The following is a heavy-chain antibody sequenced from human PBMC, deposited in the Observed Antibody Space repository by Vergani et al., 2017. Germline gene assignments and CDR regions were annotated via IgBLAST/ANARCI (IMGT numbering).Heavy chain of an antibody. D-gene: IGHD2-8*02. CDR3: ARGGEEWRDTGGHTTYNT. Sequence: QVQLQQWGSGLFKPSETLSLTCAVYDGSFSGYYWGWIRQPPGKGLEWIGQINHSGSTNYNPSLKSRVTILLDTSKNQFSLKLTSVTAADTAVYYCARGGEEWRDTGGHTTYNTWGQGTLVTVSS. J-gene: IGHJ4*02. CDR2: INHSGST. CDR1: DGSFSGYY. V-gene: IGHV4-34*01.